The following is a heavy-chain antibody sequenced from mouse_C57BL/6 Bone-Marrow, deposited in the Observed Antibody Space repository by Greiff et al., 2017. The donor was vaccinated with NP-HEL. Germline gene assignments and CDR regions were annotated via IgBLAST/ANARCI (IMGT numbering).Heavy chain of an antibody. CDR3: ADDSAVYYGASRRVTTGGHEC. J-gene: IGHJ2*01. CDR2: GQGLEWIG. D-gene: IGHD2-2*01. CDR1: YTFFSRLH. V-gene: IGHV1-87*01. Sequence: VQLQQSGPELARPWASVKISCQAFYTFFSRLHFAIRDTNYWMQWVKQRPGQGLEWIGAIYPGNGDTSYHQKFRGKATLTADKSSSTADMQHSSATADDSAVYYGASRRVTTGGHECWGQGTTLTVAS.